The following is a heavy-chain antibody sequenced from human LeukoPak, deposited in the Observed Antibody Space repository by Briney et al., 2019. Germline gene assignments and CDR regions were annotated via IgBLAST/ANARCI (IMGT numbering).Heavy chain of an antibody. D-gene: IGHD1-26*01. J-gene: IGHJ4*02. CDR2: IKSKTDGGTT. CDR3: TTAPPFVFEGEWVEDEHDY. Sequence: PGGSLRLSCAASGFTFSNAWMSWVRQAPGKGLEWVGRIKSKTDGGTTDYAAPVKSRFTISRDDSKNTLYLQMNSLKIEDTAVYYCTTAPPFVFEGEWVEDEHDYWGQGTLVTVSS. CDR1: GFTFSNAW. V-gene: IGHV3-15*01.